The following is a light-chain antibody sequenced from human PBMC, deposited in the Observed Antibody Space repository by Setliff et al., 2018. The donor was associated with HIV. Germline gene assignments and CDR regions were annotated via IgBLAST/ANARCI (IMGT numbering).Light chain of an antibody. CDR2: NVN. V-gene: IGLV2-11*01. CDR3: CSFVGISTWM. J-gene: IGLJ3*02. Sequence: QSALTQPRSVSGSPGQSVTIPCTGTSRDFGGANYVSWYQQNPGKAPKLIIFNVNTRPSGVPDRFSGSKSGNTASPTISSLQAEDEGDYYCCSFVGISTWMFGGRTK. CDR1: SRDFGGANY.